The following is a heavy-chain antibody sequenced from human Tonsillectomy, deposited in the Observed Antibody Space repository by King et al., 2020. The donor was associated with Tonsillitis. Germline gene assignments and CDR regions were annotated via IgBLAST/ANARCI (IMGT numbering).Heavy chain of an antibody. V-gene: IGHV1-18*01. Sequence: QLVQSGAEVKKPGASVKVSCKASGYTFTSYGISWVRQAPGQGLEWMGWISAYNGNTNYAQKLQGRVTMTTDTSTSTAYMELRDLRSADTAVYYCARDPLMVRGVIIPNWFDPWGQGTLVTVSS. CDR3: ARDPLMVRGVIIPNWFDP. J-gene: IGHJ5*02. CDR1: GYTFTSYG. CDR2: ISAYNGNT. D-gene: IGHD3-10*01.